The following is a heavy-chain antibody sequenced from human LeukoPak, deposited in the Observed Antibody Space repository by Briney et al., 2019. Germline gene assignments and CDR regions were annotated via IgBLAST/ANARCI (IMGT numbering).Heavy chain of an antibody. J-gene: IGHJ5*02. CDR3: AQAPWLELHLFDP. CDR2: INHSGST. D-gene: IGHD1-7*01. CDR1: GGSFSGYY. Sequence: SETLSLTCVVYGGSFSGYYWSWIRQPPGKGLEWIGEINHSGSTNYNPSLKSRVTISVDTSKNQFSLKLSSVTAADTAVYYCAQAPWLELHLFDPWGQGTLVTVSS. V-gene: IGHV4-34*01.